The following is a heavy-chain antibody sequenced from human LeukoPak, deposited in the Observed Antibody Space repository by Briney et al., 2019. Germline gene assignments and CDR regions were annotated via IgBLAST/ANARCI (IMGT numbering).Heavy chain of an antibody. CDR3: AKGDIVYYYYYFDY. Sequence: GGSLRLSCAASGFTFRSYAMSWVPQAPGKGLEWVSAISGSGGSTYYADSVKGRFTISRDNSKNTLYLQMNSLRAEDTAVYYCAKGDIVYYYYYFDYWGQGTLVTVSS. CDR1: GFTFRSYA. CDR2: ISGSGGST. J-gene: IGHJ4*02. D-gene: IGHD2-15*01. V-gene: IGHV3-23*01.